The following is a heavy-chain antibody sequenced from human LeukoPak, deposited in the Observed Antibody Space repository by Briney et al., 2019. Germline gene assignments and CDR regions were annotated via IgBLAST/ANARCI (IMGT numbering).Heavy chain of an antibody. CDR3: AKFQQQLVHAAVANNYYYYYYMDV. V-gene: IGHV3-30*04. D-gene: IGHD6-13*01. J-gene: IGHJ6*03. Sequence: PGRSLRLSCAASAFTFSSYAMHWSRQAPGKGRKRVAFLSYDVSNKYYADSVKGRFTISRDNSKNTLYLQMNSLRAEDTAVYYCAKFQQQLVHAAVANNYYYYYYMDVWGKGTTVTISS. CDR2: LSYDVSNK. CDR1: AFTFSSYA.